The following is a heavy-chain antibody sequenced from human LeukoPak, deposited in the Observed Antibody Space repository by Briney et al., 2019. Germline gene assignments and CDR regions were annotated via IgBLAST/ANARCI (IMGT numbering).Heavy chain of an antibody. D-gene: IGHD3-22*01. Sequence: GGSLRLSCAASGFTFSSYAMSWVRQAPGKGLEWVSAISGSGGSTYYADSVKGRFTISRDNSKNTLYLQMNSLRAEDTAVDYCAKAYYYDSSGYYPVDYWGQGTLVTVSS. CDR3: AKAYYYDSSGYYPVDY. J-gene: IGHJ4*02. V-gene: IGHV3-23*01. CDR1: GFTFSSYA. CDR2: ISGSGGST.